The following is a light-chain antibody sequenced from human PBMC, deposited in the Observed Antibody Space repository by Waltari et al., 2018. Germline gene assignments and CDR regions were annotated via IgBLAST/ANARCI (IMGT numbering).Light chain of an antibody. CDR1: ALPKKH. CDR3: YSGDDSGNQEV. V-gene: IGLV3-10*01. CDR2: EDT. Sequence: SYELTQPPSVSVSPGQTARLPCSGAALPKKHVCWYPRKSGQAPVLVIYEDTERPSGIPERFSGSSSGTMATLTISGAQVEDEADYYCYSGDDSGNQEVFGGGTKLTVL. J-gene: IGLJ2*01.